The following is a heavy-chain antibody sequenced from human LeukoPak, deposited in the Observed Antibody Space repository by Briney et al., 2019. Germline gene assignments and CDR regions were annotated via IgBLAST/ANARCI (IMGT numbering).Heavy chain of an antibody. CDR1: GGSISSGGYS. Sequence: SETLSLTCAVSGGSISSGGYSWSWIRQPPGKGLEWIGYIYYSGSTYYNPSLKSRVTISVDTSKNQLSLKVSSVTAADTAVYYCAKTQDYYYYYMDVWGKGTTVTVSS. V-gene: IGHV4-30-4*07. CDR3: AKTQDYYYYYMDV. J-gene: IGHJ6*03. CDR2: IYYSGST.